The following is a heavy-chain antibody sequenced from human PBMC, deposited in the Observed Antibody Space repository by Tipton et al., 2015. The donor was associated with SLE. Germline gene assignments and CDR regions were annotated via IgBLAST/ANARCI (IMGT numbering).Heavy chain of an antibody. CDR3: ARHGNGWAWFGY. V-gene: IGHV4-39*01. CDR1: GGSISSRSYY. D-gene: IGHD3-16*01. J-gene: IGHJ4*02. CDR2: INHSGST. Sequence: TLSLTCTVSGGSISSRSYYWSWIRQPPGKGLEWIGEINHSGSTKFNPSLKSRVTISIDTSKNQFSLNLSSVTAADTAVYYCARHGNGWAWFGYWGQGTLVTVSS.